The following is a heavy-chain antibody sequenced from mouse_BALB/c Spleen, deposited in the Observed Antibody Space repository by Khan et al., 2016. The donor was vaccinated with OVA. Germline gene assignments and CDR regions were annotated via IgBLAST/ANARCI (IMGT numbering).Heavy chain of an antibody. CDR3: AGGGGALFGRDGGALDY. D-gene: IGHD3-3*01. J-gene: IGHJ4*01. V-gene: IGHV9-4*02. Sequence: QIQLVQSGPELKKPGETVRISCKASGYTFTTAGMQWVQKMPGKGLKWIGWINTHSGVPKYAEDFKGRFAFSLETSASIGYLQITNLKTEDTATXFCAGGGGALFGRDGGALDYWGQGTSVTVSS. CDR1: GYTFTTAG. CDR2: INTHSGVP.